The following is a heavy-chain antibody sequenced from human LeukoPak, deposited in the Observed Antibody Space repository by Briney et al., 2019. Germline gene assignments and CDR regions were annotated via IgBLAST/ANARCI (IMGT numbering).Heavy chain of an antibody. CDR2: ISSSSSTI. J-gene: IGHJ4*02. CDR3: AKDRGRAVAGSEFDY. CDR1: GFTFSSSS. Sequence: GGSLRLSSAAPGFTFSSSSMNWVRQAPGKGLEWVSYISSSSSTIYYADSVKGRFTISRDNAKNSLYLEMNSLRAEDTALYYCAKDRGRAVAGSEFDYWGQGTLVTVSS. V-gene: IGHV3-48*01. D-gene: IGHD6-19*01.